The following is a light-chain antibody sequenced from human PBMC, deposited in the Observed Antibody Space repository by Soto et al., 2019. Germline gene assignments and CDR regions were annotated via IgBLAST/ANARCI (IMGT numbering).Light chain of an antibody. CDR1: SRDVGSYNL. V-gene: IGLV2-23*01. J-gene: IGLJ2*01. CDR3: CSFVGSSTVV. CDR2: EGS. Sequence: QSALTQPASVLGPPGRSITISCTGTSRDVGSYNLVSWYQQHPGKAPKLMIYEGSKRPSGVSNRFSGSKSGNTASLTISGLQTEDEADYYCCSFVGSSTVVFGGGTKLTVL.